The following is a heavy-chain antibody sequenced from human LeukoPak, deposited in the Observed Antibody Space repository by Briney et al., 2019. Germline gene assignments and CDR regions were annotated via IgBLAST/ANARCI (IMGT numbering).Heavy chain of an antibody. CDR2: IYSGGST. D-gene: IGHD6-13*01. Sequence: GGSLRLSCAASGFTFSSYEMNWVRQAPGKGLEWVSVIYSGGSTYYADSVKGRFTISRDNSKNTLYLQMNSLRAEDTAVYYCARGFGIAAAGTKFDYWGQGTLVTVSS. CDR3: ARGFGIAAAGTKFDY. J-gene: IGHJ4*02. CDR1: GFTFSSYE. V-gene: IGHV3-66*02.